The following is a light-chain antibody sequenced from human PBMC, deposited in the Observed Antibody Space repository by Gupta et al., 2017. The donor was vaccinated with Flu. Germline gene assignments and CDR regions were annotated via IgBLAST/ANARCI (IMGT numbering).Light chain of an antibody. Sequence: ERLMTQSPPTLSVSPGERVTLSCRASQNISCNLAWYQQKPGQAPRLLLYGASTRATDIPARFSGSGSGTEFTLTISSLQSEDFAVYYCQQVDNWPFTFGHGTKVDI. CDR2: GAS. J-gene: IGKJ3*01. CDR3: QQVDNWPFT. CDR1: QNISCN. V-gene: IGKV3-15*01.